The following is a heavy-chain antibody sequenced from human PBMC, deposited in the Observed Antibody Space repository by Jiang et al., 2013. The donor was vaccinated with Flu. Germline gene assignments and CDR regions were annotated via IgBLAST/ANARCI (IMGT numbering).Heavy chain of an antibody. CDR2: IYSDGST. CDR1: GLTVSINY. V-gene: IGHV3-53*04. CDR3: ARERYFDASGYYYYYYGMDV. Sequence: LVRASGGPSRLSCAAXGLTVSINYMSWVRPGSREGDWSGVSIIYSDGSTYYADSVKGRFTISRHGSNNMLYLQMNSLRAEDTAVYYCARERYFDASGYYYYYYGMDVWGQGTTVTVSS. J-gene: IGHJ6*02. D-gene: IGHD3-22*01.